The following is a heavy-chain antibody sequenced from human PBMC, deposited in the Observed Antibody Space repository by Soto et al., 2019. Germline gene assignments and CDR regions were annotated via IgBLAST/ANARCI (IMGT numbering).Heavy chain of an antibody. CDR3: AREKVLLWSGDGYYYYGMDV. D-gene: IGHD3-10*01. CDR2: IIPIFGTA. CDR1: GGTFSSSA. Sequence: QVQLVQSGAEVKKPGSSVKVSCKASGGTFSSSAITWVRQAPGQGLEWMGGIIPIFGTADYVQKFQGRVTITADESTSTAYMELSSLRSEDTAVYYCAREKVLLWSGDGYYYYGMDVWGQGTTVTVFS. J-gene: IGHJ6*02. V-gene: IGHV1-69*12.